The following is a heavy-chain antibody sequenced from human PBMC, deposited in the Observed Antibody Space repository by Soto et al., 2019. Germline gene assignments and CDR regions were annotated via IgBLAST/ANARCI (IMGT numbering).Heavy chain of an antibody. CDR3: ARREEMATIVHDAFDI. CDR1: GFTFSSYG. V-gene: IGHV3-33*01. J-gene: IGHJ3*02. Sequence: VQLVESGGGVVQPGRSLRLSCAASGFTFSSYGMHWVRQAPGKGLEWVAVIWYDGSNKYYADSVKGRFTISRDNSKNTLYLQMNSLRAEDTAVYYCARREEMATIVHDAFDIWGQGTMVTVSS. CDR2: IWYDGSNK. D-gene: IGHD5-12*01.